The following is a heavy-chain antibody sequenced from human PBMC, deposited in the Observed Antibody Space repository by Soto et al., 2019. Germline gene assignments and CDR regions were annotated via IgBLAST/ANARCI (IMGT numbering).Heavy chain of an antibody. CDR1: GFIFSDYG. D-gene: IGHD2-2*01. CDR3: ARVGGPCYTSSCYAYFDY. J-gene: IGHJ4*02. CDR2: ISSSGYNM. V-gene: IGHV3-21*01. Sequence: GGSLRLSCTVSGFIFSDYGINWVRQAPGEGLEWVSSISSSGYNMFYADSVQGRFTISRDNAKTSLYLQMNNPRAEDTAVYYCARVGGPCYTSSCYAYFDYWGQGALVTVSS.